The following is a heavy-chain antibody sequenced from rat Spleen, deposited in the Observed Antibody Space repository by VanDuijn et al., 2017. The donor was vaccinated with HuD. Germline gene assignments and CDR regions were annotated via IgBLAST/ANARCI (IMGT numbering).Heavy chain of an antibody. J-gene: IGHJ2*01. CDR2: ISIIAGGT. D-gene: IGHD1-9*01. CDR3: TRGRVYYGYTGFDY. Sequence: EVQLVESGGGLVQPGGAMKLSCAASGFSLSSFPMAWVRQAPAKGLEWVATISIIAGGTYYRDSVKGRFTISRDNARSTLYLQMNRLRSEDTATYYCTRGRVYYGYTGFDYWGQGVMVTVSS. V-gene: IGHV5-46*01. CDR1: GFSLSSFP.